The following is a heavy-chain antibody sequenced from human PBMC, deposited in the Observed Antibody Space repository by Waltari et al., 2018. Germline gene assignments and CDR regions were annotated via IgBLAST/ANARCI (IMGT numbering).Heavy chain of an antibody. V-gene: IGHV1-69*05. CDR2: IIPIFGTA. D-gene: IGHD2-21*01. CDR3: ASAYCGGDCYLSPYYYGMDV. J-gene: IGHJ6*02. Sequence: SSYAISWVRQAPGQGLEWMGGIIPIFGTANYAQKFQGRVTITTDESTSTAYMELSSLRSEDTAVYYCASAYCGGDCYLSPYYYGMDVWGQGTTVTVSS. CDR1: SSYA.